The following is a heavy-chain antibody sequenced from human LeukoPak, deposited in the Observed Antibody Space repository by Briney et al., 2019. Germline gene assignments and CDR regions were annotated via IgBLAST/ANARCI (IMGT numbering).Heavy chain of an antibody. J-gene: IGHJ4*02. D-gene: IGHD6-19*01. CDR3: ARFKRAGGWSYFDY. Sequence: PSETLSLTCTVSGGSIRSYYWSWMRQPPGKGLEWIGNIHFSGSTNYNPSLKSRVTISIDTSKNLFFLKLSSVTAADTAVYHCARFKRAGGWSYFDYWGQGALVTVSS. CDR2: IHFSGST. V-gene: IGHV4-59*01. CDR1: GGSIRSYY.